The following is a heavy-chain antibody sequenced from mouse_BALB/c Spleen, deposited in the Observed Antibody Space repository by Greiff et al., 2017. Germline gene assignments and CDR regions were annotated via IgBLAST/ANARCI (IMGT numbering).Heavy chain of an antibody. CDR3: ARSGNYGLDY. CDR2: IYPGDGDT. D-gene: IGHD2-1*01. CDR1: GYAFSSYW. J-gene: IGHJ2*01. V-gene: IGHV1-80*01. Sequence: QVQLKESGAELVRPGSSVKISCKASGYAFSSYWMNWVKQRPGQGLEWIGQIYPGDGDTNYNGKFKGKATLTADKSSSTAYMQLSSLTSEDSAVYFCARSGNYGLDYWGQGTTLTVSS.